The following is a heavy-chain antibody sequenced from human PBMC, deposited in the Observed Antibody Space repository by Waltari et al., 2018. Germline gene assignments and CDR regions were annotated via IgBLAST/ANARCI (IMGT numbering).Heavy chain of an antibody. D-gene: IGHD3-10*01. V-gene: IGHV4-39*01. CDR2: IYYRGST. Sequence: QLQLQESGPGLVKPSETLSLTCSVSGASITNRTSYLRWLRQPPGNGLEWIGSIYYRGSTYSSPSLKSRVTISLDTSKNQLSLKVSSVTVADTAIYFCARNMESPYNAPYYFYYMDVWGKGTTVTVSS. CDR1: GASITNRTSY. CDR3: ARNMESPYNAPYYFYYMDV. J-gene: IGHJ6*03.